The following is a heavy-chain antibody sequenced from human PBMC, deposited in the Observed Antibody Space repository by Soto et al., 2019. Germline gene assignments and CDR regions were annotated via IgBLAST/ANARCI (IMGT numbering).Heavy chain of an antibody. CDR2: INAGDGST. Sequence: ASVKVSCKASGFTFTSYAIYWVRQAPGQRLEWMGWINAGDGSTKYSQKFQGRVTITRDTAASTAYRELSSLRSEFTVVYYCAKSATVPAVIAYWGQGTLVTVSS. CDR1: GFTFTSYA. CDR3: AKSATVPAVIAY. D-gene: IGHD2-2*02. J-gene: IGHJ4*02. V-gene: IGHV1-3*01.